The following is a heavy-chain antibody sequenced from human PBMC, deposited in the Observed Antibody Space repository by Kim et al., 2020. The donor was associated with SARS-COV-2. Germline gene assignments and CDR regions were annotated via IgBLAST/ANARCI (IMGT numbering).Heavy chain of an antibody. CDR2: ISAYNGNT. J-gene: IGHJ6*02. V-gene: IGHV1-18*01. CDR1: GYTFTSYG. Sequence: ASVKVSCKASGYTFTSYGISRVRQAPGQGLEWMGWISAYNGNTNYAQKLQGRVTMTTDTSTSTAYMELRSLRSDDTAVYYCASYCSSTSCGYYYYYYGMDVWGQGTTVTVSS. CDR3: ASYCSSTSCGYYYYYYGMDV. D-gene: IGHD2-2*01.